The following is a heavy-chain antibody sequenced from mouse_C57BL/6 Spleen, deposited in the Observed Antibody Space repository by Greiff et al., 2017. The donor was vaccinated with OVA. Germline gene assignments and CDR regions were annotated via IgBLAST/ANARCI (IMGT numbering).Heavy chain of an antibody. CDR2: ISDGGSYT. CDR1: GFTFSSYA. J-gene: IGHJ1*03. D-gene: IGHD1-1*01. CDR3: ARGRSV. V-gene: IGHV5-4*01. Sequence: EVQGVESGGGLVKPGGSLKLSCAASGFTFSSYAMSWVRQTPEKRLEWVATISDGGSYTYYPDNVKGRFTISRDNAKNNLYLQMSHLKSEDTAMYYCARGRSVWGTGTTVTVSS.